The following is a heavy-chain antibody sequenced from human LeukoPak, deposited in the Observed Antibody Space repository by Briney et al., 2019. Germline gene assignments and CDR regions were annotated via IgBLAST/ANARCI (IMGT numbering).Heavy chain of an antibody. CDR2: MSGSGGST. J-gene: IGHJ3*02. CDR3: AKDRGVRSDI. CDR1: GFTFNSYA. V-gene: IGHV3-23*01. D-gene: IGHD4-17*01. Sequence: GGSLRLSCAASGFTFNSYAMSWVRQAPRKGLEWVSAMSGSGGSTYYADSVKGRFTISRDNAKSTLYLQMNSLRAEDTAVYYCAKDRGVRSDIWGQGTMVTVSS.